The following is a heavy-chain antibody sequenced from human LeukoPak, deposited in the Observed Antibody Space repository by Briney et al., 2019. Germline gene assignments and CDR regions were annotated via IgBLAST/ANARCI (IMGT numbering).Heavy chain of an antibody. CDR3: AQMESPSTYRSWVDY. CDR1: GFTFSSYA. V-gene: IGHV3-23*01. CDR2: ISGSGGST. Sequence: PGGSLRLSCAASGFTFSSYAMSWVRQAPGKGLEWVSAISGSGGSTYYADSVKGRFTISRDNSKNTLYLQMNSLRAEDTAVYYCAQMESPSTYRSWVDYWGQGTLVTVSS. D-gene: IGHD2-2*01. J-gene: IGHJ4*02.